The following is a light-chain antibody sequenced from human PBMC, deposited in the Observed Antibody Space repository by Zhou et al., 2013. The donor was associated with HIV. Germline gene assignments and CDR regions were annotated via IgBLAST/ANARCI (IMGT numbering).Light chain of an antibody. CDR2: AAS. J-gene: IGKJ1*01. CDR3: QKYDKVPRT. CDR1: QSIGNN. V-gene: IGKV1-27*01. Sequence: DIQLTQSPTFLSASVGDRVTITCRASQSIGNNLNWYQQKPGKAPKLLIYAASTLQKGVPSRFTGSGSGTDFTLTISSLQPEDVGVYYCQKYDKVPRTFGQGTKVEIK.